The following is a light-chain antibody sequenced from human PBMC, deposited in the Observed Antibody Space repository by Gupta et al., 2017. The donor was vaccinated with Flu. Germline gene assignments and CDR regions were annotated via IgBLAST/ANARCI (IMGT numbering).Light chain of an antibody. J-gene: IGKJ1*01. CDR3: MQGKQGLWT. CDR2: NVS. V-gene: IGKV2-30*01. CDR1: QSLVFSDGNTY. Sequence: VVMTQSPLSLPVTLGQPASISCRSSQSLVFSDGNTYLNWFQERPGQSPRRLIYNVSNRDSGAPDRFSGSGSGTECTLKISRVEAEDGGVDYCMQGKQGLWTFGQGTKVEI.